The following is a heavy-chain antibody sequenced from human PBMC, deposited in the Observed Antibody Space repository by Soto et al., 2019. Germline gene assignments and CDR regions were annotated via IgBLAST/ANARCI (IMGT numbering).Heavy chain of an antibody. Sequence: QVQLVESGGGVVQPGRSLRLSCAASGFSFSSYGMHWVRQAPGTGLEWVAVIWYDGSNKYYADSVKGRFTISRDNSKNKLYLQIISLRAEDTAVYYCALAAAGAADFDYWGQGTLVTVSS. J-gene: IGHJ4*02. CDR2: IWYDGSNK. CDR1: GFSFSSYG. D-gene: IGHD6-13*01. V-gene: IGHV3-33*01. CDR3: ALAAAGAADFDY.